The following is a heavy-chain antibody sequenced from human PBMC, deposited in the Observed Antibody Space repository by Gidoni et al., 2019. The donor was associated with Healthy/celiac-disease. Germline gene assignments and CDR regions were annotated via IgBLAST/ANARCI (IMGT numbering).Heavy chain of an antibody. CDR1: GGSISSSSYY. CDR3: ASYYYDSSGYYYVDWYFDL. J-gene: IGHJ2*01. V-gene: IGHV4-39*01. D-gene: IGHD3-22*01. CDR2: IYYSGST. Sequence: QLQLQESGPGLVKPSETLSLTCTVSGGSISSSSYYWGWIRQPPGKGLEWIGSIYYSGSTYYNPSLKSRVTISVDTSKNQFSLKLSSVTAADTAVYYCASYYYDSSGYYYVDWYFDLWGRGTLVTVSS.